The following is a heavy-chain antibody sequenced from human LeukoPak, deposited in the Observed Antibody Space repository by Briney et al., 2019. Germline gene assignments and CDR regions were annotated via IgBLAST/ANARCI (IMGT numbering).Heavy chain of an antibody. D-gene: IGHD3-10*01. J-gene: IGHJ3*02. V-gene: IGHV3-21*01. CDR2: ISSSSSYI. CDR3: ARVTPDYYYGSGSKENDAFDI. CDR1: GFTFSSYS. Sequence: GGSLRLSCAASGFTFSSYSMNWVRQAPGKGLERVSSISSSSSYIYYADSVKGRFTISRDNAKNSLYLQMNSLRAEDTAVYYCARVTPDYYYGSGSKENDAFDIWGQGTMVTVSS.